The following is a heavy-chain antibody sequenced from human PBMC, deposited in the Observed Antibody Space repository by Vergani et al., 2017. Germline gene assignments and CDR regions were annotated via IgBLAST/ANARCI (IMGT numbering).Heavy chain of an antibody. Sequence: QVQLVESGGGVVQPGRSLRLSCAASGFTFSSYGMHWVRQAPGQGLEWVAVIWYDGSNKYYADSVKGRFTISRDNSKNTLYLQMNSLRAEDTAVYYCARDKVGAKDYWGQGTLVTVSS. J-gene: IGHJ4*02. CDR1: GFTFSSYG. D-gene: IGHD1-26*01. CDR2: IWYDGSNK. CDR3: ARDKVGAKDY. V-gene: IGHV3-33*01.